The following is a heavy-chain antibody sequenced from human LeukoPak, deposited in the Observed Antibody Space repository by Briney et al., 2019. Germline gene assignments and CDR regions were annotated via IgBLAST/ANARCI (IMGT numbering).Heavy chain of an antibody. CDR2: INWNSDSI. CDR1: GFTFDDYA. J-gene: IGHJ3*02. D-gene: IGHD3-22*01. Sequence: GRSLRLSCAVSGFTFDDYAMHWVRQVPGKGLEWVSGINWNSDSIGYADSVKGRFTISRDNSKNTLYLQMNSLRAEDTAVYYCARVTQDYYDSSGYYRNIGAFDIWGQGTMVTVSS. CDR3: ARVTQDYYDSSGYYRNIGAFDI. V-gene: IGHV3-9*01.